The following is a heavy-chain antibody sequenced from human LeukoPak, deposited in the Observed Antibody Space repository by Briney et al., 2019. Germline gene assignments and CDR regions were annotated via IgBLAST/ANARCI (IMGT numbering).Heavy chain of an antibody. Sequence: GGSLRLSCAASGFTFSTYAMSWVRKAPGKGLEWVSVISGGGGSRYYADSVKGRFTISRDNSKNTLYLQMNSLRAEDTAVYYCATPYSTYCGGDCYIWGQGTLVTVSS. J-gene: IGHJ4*02. V-gene: IGHV3-23*01. CDR1: GFTFSTYA. CDR2: ISGGGGSR. D-gene: IGHD2-21*02. CDR3: ATPYSTYCGGDCYI.